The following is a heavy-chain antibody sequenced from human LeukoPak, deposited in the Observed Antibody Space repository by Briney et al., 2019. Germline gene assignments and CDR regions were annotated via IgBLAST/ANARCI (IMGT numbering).Heavy chain of an antibody. J-gene: IGHJ4*02. CDR3: ARERYYYDSSGYTRGYFDY. Sequence: SETLSLTCTVSGGSISSYYWSWIRQPPGKGLEWIGYIYYSGSTNYNPSLKSRVTISVDTSKNQFSLKLSSVTAADTAVYYCARERYYYDSSGYTRGYFDYWGQGTLVTVSS. CDR2: IYYSGST. CDR1: GGSISSYY. D-gene: IGHD3-22*01. V-gene: IGHV4-59*01.